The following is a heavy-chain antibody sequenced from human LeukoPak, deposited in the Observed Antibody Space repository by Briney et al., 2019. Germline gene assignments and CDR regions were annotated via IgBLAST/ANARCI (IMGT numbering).Heavy chain of an antibody. CDR1: GCTFSSYW. CDR2: ISGSGGST. CDR3: AKRGGGGPYFDY. V-gene: IGHV3-23*01. Sequence: GGSLRVSCAASGCTFSSYWMSWVRQAPGKGLEWVSAISGSGGSTYYADSVKGRFTISRDNSKNTLYLQMNSLRAEDTAVYYCAKRGGGGPYFDYWGQGTLVIVSS. D-gene: IGHD3-16*01. J-gene: IGHJ4*02.